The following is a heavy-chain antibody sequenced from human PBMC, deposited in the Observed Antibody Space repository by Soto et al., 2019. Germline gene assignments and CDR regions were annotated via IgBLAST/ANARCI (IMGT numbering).Heavy chain of an antibody. V-gene: IGHV3-15*01. CDR1: GFSFSYAW. CDR3: FTNPY. CDR2: VKSKSDGGTI. D-gene: IGHD2-2*01. J-gene: IGHJ4*02. Sequence: GGSLRLSGAASGFSFSYAWMTWVRQAPGKGLEWVGRVKSKSDGGTIDYAAPVKGRFTISRDDAKNTLSLQMNSLRTEDTAVYYCFTNPYCGQGTLVTVSS.